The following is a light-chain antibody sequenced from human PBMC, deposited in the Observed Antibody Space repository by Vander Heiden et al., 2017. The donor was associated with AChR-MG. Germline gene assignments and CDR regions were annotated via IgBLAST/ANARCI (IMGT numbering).Light chain of an antibody. CDR1: QGIRND. V-gene: IGKV1-6*01. CDR3: RQYYNYPQV. J-gene: IGKJ1*01. CDR2: AAS. Sequence: AIQMTQSPSSLSASVGDRVTITCRASQGIRNDLGWYQQKSGKAPKLLIYAASSLQSGVPSRFSGSGSGTDFTLTISSLQPEDFATYYCRQYYNYPQVFGQGTKVEIK.